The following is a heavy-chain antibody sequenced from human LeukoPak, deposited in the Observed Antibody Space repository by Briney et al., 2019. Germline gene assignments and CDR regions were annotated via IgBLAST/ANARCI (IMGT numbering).Heavy chain of an antibody. CDR2: FDPEDGET. Sequence: VSVKVSCKVSGYTLTELSMHWVRQAPGKGLEWMGGFDPEDGETIYAQKFQGRVTMTEDTSTDTAYMELSSLRSEDTAVYYCATDSITPPWFDPWGQGTLVTVSS. V-gene: IGHV1-24*01. J-gene: IGHJ5*02. D-gene: IGHD5-24*01. CDR1: GYTLTELS. CDR3: ATDSITPPWFDP.